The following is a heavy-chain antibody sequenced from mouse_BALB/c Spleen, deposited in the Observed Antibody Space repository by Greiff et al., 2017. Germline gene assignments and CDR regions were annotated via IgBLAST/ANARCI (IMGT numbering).Heavy chain of an antibody. J-gene: IGHJ1*01. Sequence: EVKLMESGGGLVKPGGSLKLSCAASGFTFSDYYMYWVRQTPEKRLEWVATISDGGSYTYYPDSVKGRFTISRDNAKNNLYLQMSSLKSEDTAMYYCARHYGSSYVYWYFDVWGAGTTVTVSS. CDR1: GFTFSDYY. D-gene: IGHD1-1*01. V-gene: IGHV5-4*02. CDR2: ISDGGSYT. CDR3: ARHYGSSYVYWYFDV.